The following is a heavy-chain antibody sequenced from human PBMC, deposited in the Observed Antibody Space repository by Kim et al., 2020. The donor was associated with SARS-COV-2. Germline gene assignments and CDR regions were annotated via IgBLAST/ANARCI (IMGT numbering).Heavy chain of an antibody. J-gene: IGHJ6*02. D-gene: IGHD7-27*01. CDR3: ARGTGASGMDV. Sequence: DYAVSVKSRITINPDTSKNQFSLQLNSVTAEDTAVYYCARGTGASGMDVWDQGTTVTVSS. V-gene: IGHV6-1*01.